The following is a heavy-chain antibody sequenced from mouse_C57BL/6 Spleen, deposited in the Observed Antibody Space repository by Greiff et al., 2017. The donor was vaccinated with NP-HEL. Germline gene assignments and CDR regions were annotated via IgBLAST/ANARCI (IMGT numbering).Heavy chain of an antibody. CDR3: ARKYGNYEGGAMDY. J-gene: IGHJ4*01. D-gene: IGHD2-1*01. CDR2: ISNLAYSI. CDR1: GFTFSDYG. V-gene: IGHV5-15*01. Sequence: EVKLMESGGGLVQPGGSLKLSCAASGFTFSDYGMAWVRQAPRKGPEWVAFISNLAYSIYYADTVTGRFTISRENAKNTLYLEMSSLRSEDTAMYYCARKYGNYEGGAMDYWGQGTSVTVSS.